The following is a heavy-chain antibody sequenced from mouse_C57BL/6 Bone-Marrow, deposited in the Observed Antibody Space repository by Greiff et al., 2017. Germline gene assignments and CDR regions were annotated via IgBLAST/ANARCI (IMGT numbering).Heavy chain of an antibody. D-gene: IGHD3-2*02. CDR1: GFTFSDYG. CDR3: ARGGAQANYAMDY. CDR2: ISNLAYSI. J-gene: IGHJ4*01. V-gene: IGHV5-15*01. Sequence: EVQGVESGGGLVQPGGSLKLSCAASGFTFSDYGMAWVRQAPRKGPEWVAFISNLAYSIYYAATVTGRFTISRENAKNTLYLEMSSLRSEDTAMYYCARGGAQANYAMDYWGQGTSVTVSS.